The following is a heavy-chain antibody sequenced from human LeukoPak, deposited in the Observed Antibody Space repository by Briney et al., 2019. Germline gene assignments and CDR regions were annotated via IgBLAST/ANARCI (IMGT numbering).Heavy chain of an antibody. CDR1: GFTFSDYY. D-gene: IGHD2-21*01. CDR2: ISSSGSTI. V-gene: IGHV3-11*01. J-gene: IGHJ6*03. CDR3: AILRCGCYASYYYYYMDV. Sequence: GGSLRLSCAASGFTFSDYYMSWIRQAPGKGLEWVSYISSSGSTIYYADSVKVRFTISRDNAKNSLYLQMNSLRAKDTAEYYCAILRCGCYASYYYYYMDVWGKGTTVTVSS.